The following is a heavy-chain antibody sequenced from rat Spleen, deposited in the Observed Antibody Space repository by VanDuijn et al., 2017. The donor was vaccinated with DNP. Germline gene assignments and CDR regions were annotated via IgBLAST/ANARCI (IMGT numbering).Heavy chain of an antibody. CDR1: GYSITSNY. D-gene: IGHD1-1*01. CDR3: ARLRLEWEVRAMDA. J-gene: IGHJ2*01. Sequence: EVQLQESGPGLVKPSQSLSLTCSVTGYSITSNYWGWIRKFPGNKMEWIGHISYSGSTSYNPSLKSRISITRDTSKNQFFLQLNSLTTEDTATYYCARLRLEWEVRAMDAWGQGVMVTVSS. CDR2: ISYSGST. V-gene: IGHV3-1*01.